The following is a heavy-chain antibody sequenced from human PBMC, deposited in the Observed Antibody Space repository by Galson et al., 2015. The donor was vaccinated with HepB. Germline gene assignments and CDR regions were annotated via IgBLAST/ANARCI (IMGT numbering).Heavy chain of an antibody. D-gene: IGHD2-21*01. V-gene: IGHV3-33*01. J-gene: IGHJ4*02. Sequence: SLRLSCAASGFSFSDYGMHWVRQAPGKGLEWAAVIGHAGSYKNYADSMKGRLNISRDNSKNKLFLQMNSLRDEDTAVYFCVRVAGGGASADDSWGQGTLVTVSS. CDR1: GFSFSDYG. CDR2: IGHAGSYK. CDR3: VRVAGGGASADDS.